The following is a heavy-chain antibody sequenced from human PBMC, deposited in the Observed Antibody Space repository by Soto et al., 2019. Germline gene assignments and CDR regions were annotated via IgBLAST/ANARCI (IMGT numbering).Heavy chain of an antibody. D-gene: IGHD3-10*01. V-gene: IGHV4-59*08. CDR3: ARHLSVRGVFDF. Sequence: QVQLQESGPGLVKHSETLSLTCTVSGDFNTNFYWSWIRQSPGKGLEWMGFIYSSGSTRYNPSLKSRITMSLDTSKNQFSLRLSSVAAADTAVYYCARHLSVRGVFDFWRQGTQVTVSS. CDR2: IYSSGST. J-gene: IGHJ4*02. CDR1: GDFNTNFY.